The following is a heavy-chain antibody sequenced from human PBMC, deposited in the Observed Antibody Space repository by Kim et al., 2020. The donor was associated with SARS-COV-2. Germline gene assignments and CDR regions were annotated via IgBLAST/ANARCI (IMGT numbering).Heavy chain of an antibody. CDR3: AREYYGSGRMFDY. J-gene: IGHJ4*02. D-gene: IGHD3-10*01. V-gene: IGHV4-31*03. CDR2: IYNSVST. CDR1: GDSVRSNVYY. Sequence: SETLSLTCSVSGDSVRSNVYYWSWIRQLPGKGLEWIGYIYNSVSTHYNPSLQSRVTISVDTYQNHFFLRLASVTAADTGVYFCAREYYGSGRMFDYWGQGTLVTVSS.